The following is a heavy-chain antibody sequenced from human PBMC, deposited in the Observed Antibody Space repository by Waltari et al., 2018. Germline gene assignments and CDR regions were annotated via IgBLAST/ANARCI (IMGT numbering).Heavy chain of an antibody. J-gene: IGHJ4*02. D-gene: IGHD3-22*01. CDR1: GGSFSDYF. CDR2: IDHTGST. V-gene: IGHV4-34*01. CDR3: ARGRPLHATSGYYYNY. Sequence: QWGAGLLKPSETLSLTCAVYGGSFSDYFWGWIRQPPGKGLEWIGEIDHTGSTNYGPSLKSRVTISVDTSKSQVSLKLTSVTAADTALYFCARGRPLHATSGYYYNYWGQGTLVSVSS.